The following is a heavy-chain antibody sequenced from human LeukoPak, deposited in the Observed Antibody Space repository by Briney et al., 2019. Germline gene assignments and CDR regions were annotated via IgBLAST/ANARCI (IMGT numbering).Heavy chain of an antibody. J-gene: IGHJ5*02. Sequence: GGSLRLSCAASGFTFDDYAMHWVRQAPGKGLEWVSGISWNSGSIGYADSVKGRFTISRDNAKNSLYLQMNSLRAEDTALYYCAITTVRARFDPWGQGTLVTVSS. CDR2: ISWNSGSI. CDR1: GFTFDDYA. V-gene: IGHV3-9*01. D-gene: IGHD4-11*01. CDR3: AITTVRARFDP.